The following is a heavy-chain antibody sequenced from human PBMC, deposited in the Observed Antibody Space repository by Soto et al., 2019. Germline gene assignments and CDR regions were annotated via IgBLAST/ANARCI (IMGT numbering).Heavy chain of an antibody. CDR1: DYSFTRYG. D-gene: IGHD4-17*01. Sequence: ASVKVSCKASDYSFTRYGIGWVRQAPEQGLEWMGWISAYNGNTNYAQKLQGRVTMTTDTSTSTAYMELRSLRSDDTAVYYCARAHYGDHEGAGYMDVWGKGTTVTVSS. J-gene: IGHJ6*03. CDR3: ARAHYGDHEGAGYMDV. CDR2: ISAYNGNT. V-gene: IGHV1-18*01.